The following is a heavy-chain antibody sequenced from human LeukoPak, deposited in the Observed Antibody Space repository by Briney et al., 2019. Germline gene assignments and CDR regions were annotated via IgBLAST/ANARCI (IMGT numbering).Heavy chain of an antibody. Sequence: SQTLSLTCAVSGGSISSSSYYWGWIRQPPGKGLEWIGSIYYSGSTYYNPSLKSRVTISVDTSKNQFSLKLSSVTAADTAVYYCAREEVWSGNYWGGVAFDIWGQGTMVTVSS. D-gene: IGHD1-26*01. CDR2: IYYSGST. CDR1: GGSISSSSYY. J-gene: IGHJ3*02. V-gene: IGHV4-39*02. CDR3: AREEVWSGNYWGGVAFDI.